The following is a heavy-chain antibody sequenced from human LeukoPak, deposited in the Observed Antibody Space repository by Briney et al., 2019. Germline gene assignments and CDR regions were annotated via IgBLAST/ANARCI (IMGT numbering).Heavy chain of an antibody. Sequence: ASVKVSCKASGYTFTSYDINWLRQATGQGLEWRGWINPNGGNTGYAQKLQGRGTVTRTTSISTAYMELSSLRHGDSAVSYCARFNYDFWSGYYWYYYYYMDVWSKGTTVTVSS. CDR1: GYTFTSYD. J-gene: IGHJ6*03. V-gene: IGHV1-8*01. CDR2: INPNGGNT. CDR3: ARFNYDFWSGYYWYYYYYMDV. D-gene: IGHD3-3*01.